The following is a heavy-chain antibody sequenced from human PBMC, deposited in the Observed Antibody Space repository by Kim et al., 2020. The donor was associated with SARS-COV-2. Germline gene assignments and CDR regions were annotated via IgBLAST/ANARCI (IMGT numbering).Heavy chain of an antibody. Sequence: GGSLRLSCAASGFTVSSNYMSWVRQAPGKGLEWVSVIYSGGSTYYADSVKGRFTISRDNSKNTLYLQMNSLRAEDTAVYYCARSRDGYNTLYYFDYWGQGTLVTVSS. CDR2: IYSGGST. D-gene: IGHD5-12*01. CDR3: ARSRDGYNTLYYFDY. V-gene: IGHV3-66*01. J-gene: IGHJ4*02. CDR1: GFTVSSNY.